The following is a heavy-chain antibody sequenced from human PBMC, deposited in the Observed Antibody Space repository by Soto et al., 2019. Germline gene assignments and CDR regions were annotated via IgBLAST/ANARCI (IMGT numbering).Heavy chain of an antibody. CDR3: ARGSLFFCISSLSSSYYYGMDV. V-gene: IGHV3-64*02. CDR2: ISSKGGST. Sequence: PGGSLRLSCAASGFTFSSYAMHWVRQAPGKGLEYVSAISSKGGSTYYADSVKGRFTISRDNSKNTLYLQMGSLRAEDMAVYYYARGSLFFCISSLSSSYYYGMDVWGQGTTVTVS. D-gene: IGHD2-15*01. CDR1: GFTFSSYA. J-gene: IGHJ6*02.